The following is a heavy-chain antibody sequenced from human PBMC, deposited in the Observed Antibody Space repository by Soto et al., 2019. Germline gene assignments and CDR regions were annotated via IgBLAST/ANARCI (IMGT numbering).Heavy chain of an antibody. Sequence: GESLKISCAASGFTFSSYSMNWVRQAPGKGLEWVSSISSSSSYIYYADSVKGRFTISRDNAKNSLYLQMNSLRAEDTAMYYCARVATTGTTSRYYAMDVWGQGTTVTVSS. CDR1: GFTFSSYS. D-gene: IGHD1-1*01. V-gene: IGHV3-21*01. J-gene: IGHJ6*02. CDR2: ISSSSSYI. CDR3: ARVATTGTTSRYYAMDV.